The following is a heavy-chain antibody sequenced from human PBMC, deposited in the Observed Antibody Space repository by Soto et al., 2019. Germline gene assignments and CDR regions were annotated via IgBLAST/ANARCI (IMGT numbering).Heavy chain of an antibody. Sequence: LETLSLTCTVSGGSISSSIYYWGWIRQPPGKGLEWIGSIYYSGSTYYNPSLKSRVTISVDTSKNQFSLKLSSVTAADSAVYYCAKTEGATYYFDYWGQGTLVTVSS. J-gene: IGHJ4*02. D-gene: IGHD3-16*01. V-gene: IGHV4-39*01. CDR1: GGSISSSIYY. CDR3: AKTEGATYYFDY. CDR2: IYYSGST.